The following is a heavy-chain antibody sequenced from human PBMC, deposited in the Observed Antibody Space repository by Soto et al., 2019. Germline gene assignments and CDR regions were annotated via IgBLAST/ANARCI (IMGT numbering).Heavy chain of an antibody. J-gene: IGHJ6*03. Sequence: EVQLVESGGGLVQPGGSLRVSCAAAGFSFSDYWMTWVRQVPGKGLEWVANIKQDGSEKYYADSVKGRFTISRDNAKSSLYVQLNSLRAEDTAVYYCARSRAGRTAASYYDYMDVWGKATTVTVSS. D-gene: IGHD2-2*01. V-gene: IGHV3-7*01. CDR2: IKQDGSEK. CDR1: GFSFSDYW. CDR3: ARSRAGRTAASYYDYMDV.